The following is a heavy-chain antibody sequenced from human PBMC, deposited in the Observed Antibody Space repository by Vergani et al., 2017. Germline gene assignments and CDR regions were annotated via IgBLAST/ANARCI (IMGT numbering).Heavy chain of an antibody. Sequence: EVQLVESGGGLVQPGGSLRLSCAASGFTFSSYEMNWVRQAPGKGLEWVSYISSSGSTIYYADSVKGRFTISRDNAKNSLYLQMNSLRAEDTAVYYCATEVVAATVEYFQHWGQGTLVTVSS. CDR3: ATEVVAATVEYFQH. D-gene: IGHD2-15*01. CDR1: GFTFSSYE. J-gene: IGHJ1*01. CDR2: ISSSGSTI. V-gene: IGHV3-48*03.